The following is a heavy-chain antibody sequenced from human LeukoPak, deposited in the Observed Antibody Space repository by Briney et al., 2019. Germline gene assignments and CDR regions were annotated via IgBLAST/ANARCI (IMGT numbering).Heavy chain of an antibody. J-gene: IGHJ3*02. D-gene: IGHD1-26*01. CDR2: ISSSSSTI. Sequence: PGGSLRLSCAASGFTFSSYSMNWVRQAPGKGLEWVSYISSSSSTIYYADSVKGRFTISRDNAKNSLYLQMNSLRAEDTAVYHCARGGWSDYKESDPFDIWGQGTMVTVSS. V-gene: IGHV3-48*04. CDR3: ARGGWSDYKESDPFDI. CDR1: GFTFSSYS.